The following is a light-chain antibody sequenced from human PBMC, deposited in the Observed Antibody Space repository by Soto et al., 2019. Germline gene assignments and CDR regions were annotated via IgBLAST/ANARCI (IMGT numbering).Light chain of an antibody. V-gene: IGKV1-17*01. J-gene: IGKJ1*01. CDR3: LQHNSYPQT. CDR1: QGIGDA. Sequence: DIQMTQSPSSLSASVGDRVTITCRASQGIGDALGWYQQKPGKAPKRLIYAASRLQSVVPSRFSGSGSGTEFTLTISSLQPEDFATYYCLQHNSYPQTFGHGTKVEIK. CDR2: AAS.